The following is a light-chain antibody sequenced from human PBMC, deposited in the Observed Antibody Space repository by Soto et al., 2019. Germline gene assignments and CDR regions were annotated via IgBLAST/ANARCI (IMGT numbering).Light chain of an antibody. J-gene: IGLJ1*01. V-gene: IGLV2-11*01. Sequence: QSALTQPHSVSGSPGQSVAISCSGTSSDVGGYNYVSWYQQHPGKGPRLMIFDVNKRPSGVPDRFSGSKSGSTASLTISGLQAEDEADYYCCSYGGSFYVVGTGTTVTVL. CDR3: CSYGGSFYV. CDR2: DVN. CDR1: SSDVGGYNY.